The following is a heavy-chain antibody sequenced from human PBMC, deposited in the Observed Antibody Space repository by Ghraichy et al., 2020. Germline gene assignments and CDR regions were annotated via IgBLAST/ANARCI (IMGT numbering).Heavy chain of an antibody. Sequence: ETLSLTCAVYGGSFSGYYWSWIRQPPGKGLEWIGEINHSGSTNYNPSLKSRVTISVDTSKNQFSLKLSSVTAADTAVYYCARRSGWFDPWGQGTLVTVSS. CDR2: INHSGST. J-gene: IGHJ5*01. CDR1: GGSFSGYY. CDR3: ARRSGWFDP. D-gene: IGHD7-27*01. V-gene: IGHV4-34*01.